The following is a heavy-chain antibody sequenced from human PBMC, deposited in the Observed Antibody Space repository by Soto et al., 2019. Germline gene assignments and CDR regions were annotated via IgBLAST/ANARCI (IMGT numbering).Heavy chain of an antibody. D-gene: IGHD3-22*01. CDR1: GFTLSRDT. J-gene: IGHJ4*02. V-gene: IGHV3-30*14. CDR2: MPNDGNNK. Sequence: PGGSLRLSCVASGFTLSRDTMHWVRQSPGKGLEWVALMPNDGNNKYYADSVRGRFTISRDNGKNSLYLHMNIVGAEDTAVYYCARDYDSSGYPRYYFDYWGQGTLVTVSS. CDR3: ARDYDSSGYPRYYFDY.